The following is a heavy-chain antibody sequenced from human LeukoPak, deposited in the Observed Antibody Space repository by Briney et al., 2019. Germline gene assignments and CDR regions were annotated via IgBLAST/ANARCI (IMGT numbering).Heavy chain of an antibody. Sequence: ASVKVSCKASGYTFTGYYMHWVRQAPGQGLEWMGWINPNSGGTNYAQKFQGRVTMTRDTSIRTAYMELSRLRSDDTTVYYCARDQRGFGTGTTKAYNYWGQGTLVTVSS. J-gene: IGHJ4*02. D-gene: IGHD1-1*01. CDR1: GYTFTGYY. CDR3: ARDQRGFGTGTTKAYNY. CDR2: INPNSGGT. V-gene: IGHV1-2*02.